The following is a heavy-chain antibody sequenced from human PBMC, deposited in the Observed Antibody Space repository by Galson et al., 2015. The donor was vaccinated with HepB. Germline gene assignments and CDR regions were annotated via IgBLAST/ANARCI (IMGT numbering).Heavy chain of an antibody. Sequence: SVKVSCKASGYTFTSYYMHRVRQAPGQGLEWMGIINPSGGSTSYAQKFQGRVTTTRDTSTSTVYMELSSLRSEDTAVYYCARDSSAAAAGKDYWGQGTLVTVSS. V-gene: IGHV1-46*01. CDR2: INPSGGST. J-gene: IGHJ4*02. CDR3: ARDSSAAAAGKDY. CDR1: GYTFTSYY. D-gene: IGHD6-13*01.